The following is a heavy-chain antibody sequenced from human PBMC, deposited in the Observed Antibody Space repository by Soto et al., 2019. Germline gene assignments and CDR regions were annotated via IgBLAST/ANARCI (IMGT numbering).Heavy chain of an antibody. V-gene: IGHV3-23*01. CDR2: ISGSGGST. CDR1: GFTFSSYA. D-gene: IGHD3-3*01. J-gene: IGHJ4*02. Sequence: EVQLLESGGGLVQPGGSLRLSCAASGFTFSSYAMSWVRQAPGKGLEWVSAISGSGGSTYYADSVKGRFTISRDNFKNTLYLQMNSLRAEDTAVYYCAKESTIFGVVISWRARRGRFDYWGQGPLVTVSS. CDR3: AKESTIFGVVISWRARRGRFDY.